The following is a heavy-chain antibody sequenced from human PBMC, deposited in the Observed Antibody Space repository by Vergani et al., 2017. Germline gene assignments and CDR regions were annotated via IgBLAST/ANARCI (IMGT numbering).Heavy chain of an antibody. Sequence: QVQLVQSGAEVKKPGSSVKVSCKASGGTFSSYAISWVRQAPGQGLEWMGGIIPIFGTANYAQKFQGRVTITADESTSTAYMELSSLRSEDTAVYYCARAVSIAAALNYYYGMDVWGQGTTVTVSS. CDR1: GGTFSSYA. CDR2: IIPIFGTA. CDR3: ARAVSIAAALNYYYGMDV. D-gene: IGHD6-13*01. V-gene: IGHV1-69*12. J-gene: IGHJ6*02.